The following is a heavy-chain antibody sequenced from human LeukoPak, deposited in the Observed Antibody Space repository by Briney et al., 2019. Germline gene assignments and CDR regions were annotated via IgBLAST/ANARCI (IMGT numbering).Heavy chain of an antibody. CDR2: IIPILGIA. Sequence: SVKVSCKASGGTFSSYAISWVRQAPGQGLEWMGRIIPILGIANYAQKFQGRVTITADESTSTAYMELSSLRSEDTAVYYCAKGGGVWDYGGKRSAFDIWGQGTMVTVSS. CDR3: AKGGGVWDYGGKRSAFDI. CDR1: GGTFSSYA. D-gene: IGHD4-23*01. J-gene: IGHJ3*02. V-gene: IGHV1-69*04.